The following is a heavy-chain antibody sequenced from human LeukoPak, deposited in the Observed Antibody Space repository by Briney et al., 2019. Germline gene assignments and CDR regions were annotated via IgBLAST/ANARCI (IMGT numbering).Heavy chain of an antibody. CDR1: GYTLTSYG. CDR2: INPYNDKT. CDR3: AREGDIVVVPAAIDYYYYGMDV. D-gene: IGHD2-2*01. V-gene: IGHV1-18*01. Sequence: AAVKVSCMASGYTLTSYGISWVRPAPGQGLEWMGWINPYNDKTNYAQKLQGSVTMTTDTSTSTAYMELRSLRSDDTAVYYCAREGDIVVVPAAIDYYYYGMDVWGQGTTVTVSS. J-gene: IGHJ6*02.